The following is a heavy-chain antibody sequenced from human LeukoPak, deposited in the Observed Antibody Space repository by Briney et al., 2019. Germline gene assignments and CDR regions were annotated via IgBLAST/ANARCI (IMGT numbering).Heavy chain of an antibody. CDR3: AKTKITLIVVANSHSGALDI. V-gene: IGHV3-30*02. D-gene: IGHD3-22*01. Sequence: GGSLRLSCAASGFSFQSFGMHWVRQAPGKALEWVAFTRYDGSKSYYADSVKGRFTISRDNYKNTVFLQMNSLSAEDTAVYYCAKTKITLIVVANSHSGALDIWGQGTMVTVSS. CDR2: TRYDGSKS. CDR1: GFSFQSFG. J-gene: IGHJ3*02.